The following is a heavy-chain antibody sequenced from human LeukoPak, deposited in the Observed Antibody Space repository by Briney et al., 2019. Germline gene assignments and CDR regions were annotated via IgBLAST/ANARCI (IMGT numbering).Heavy chain of an antibody. CDR1: GGSFSGYY. CDR3: ARVYYDSSPFVYYFDY. Sequence: PSETLSLTCAVYGGSFSGYYWSWIRQPPGKGLEWIGEINHSGSTNYNPSLKSRVTISVDTSKNQFSPKLSSVTAADTAVYYCARVYYDSSPFVYYFDYWGQGTLVTVSS. D-gene: IGHD3-22*01. CDR2: INHSGST. J-gene: IGHJ4*02. V-gene: IGHV4-34*01.